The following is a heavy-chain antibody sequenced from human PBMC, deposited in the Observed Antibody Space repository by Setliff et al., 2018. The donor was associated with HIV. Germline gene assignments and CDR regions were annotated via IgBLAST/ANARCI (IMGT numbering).Heavy chain of an antibody. V-gene: IGHV3-73*01. J-gene: IGHJ6*03. CDR1: GFMFSGSA. CDR3: TRLGDAGLEYYMDV. CDR2: IRSRANDYVT. D-gene: IGHD3-16*01. Sequence: GGSLRLSCTAYGFMFSGSAVHWVRQTSGKGLEWIGRIRSRANDYVTEYAVSTKGRFIISRDDSRGASYLQMNSLEVVDTAVYYCTRLGDAGLEYYMDVWGKGTTVTVS.